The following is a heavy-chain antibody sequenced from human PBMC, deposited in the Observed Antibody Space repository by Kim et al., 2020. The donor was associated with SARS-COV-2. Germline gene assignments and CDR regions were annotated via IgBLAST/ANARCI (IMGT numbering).Heavy chain of an antibody. J-gene: IGHJ4*02. Sequence: GGSLRLSCAASGFTFSDYYMSWIRQAPGKGLEWVSYISSSSYTNYADSVKGRFTISRDNAKNSLYLQMNSLRAEDTAVYYCARAGYSYGLNFDYWGQGTLVTVSS. CDR2: ISSSSYT. CDR1: GFTFSDYY. D-gene: IGHD5-18*01. CDR3: ARAGYSYGLNFDY. V-gene: IGHV3-11*06.